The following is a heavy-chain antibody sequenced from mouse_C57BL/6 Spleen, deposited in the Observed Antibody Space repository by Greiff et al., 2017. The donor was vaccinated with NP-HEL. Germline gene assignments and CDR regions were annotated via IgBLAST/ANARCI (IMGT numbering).Heavy chain of an antibody. CDR3: ASERYYGTSSYFDY. CDR1: GYTFTSYW. D-gene: IGHD1-1*01. Sequence: QVQLQQPGAELVKPGASVKMSCKASGYTFTSYWITWVKQRPGQGLEWIGDIYPGSGSTNYNEKFKSKATLTVDTSSSTAYMQLSSLTSEDSAVYYCASERYYGTSSYFDYWGQGTTHTVSS. CDR2: IYPGSGST. J-gene: IGHJ2*01. V-gene: IGHV1-55*01.